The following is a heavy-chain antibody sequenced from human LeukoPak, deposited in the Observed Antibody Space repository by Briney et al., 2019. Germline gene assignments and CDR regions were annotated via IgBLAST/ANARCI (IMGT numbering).Heavy chain of an antibody. V-gene: IGHV3-21*01. D-gene: IGHD2-15*01. CDR3: ARDRGGYCSGGICPFDY. J-gene: IGHJ4*02. Sequence: GGSLRLSCAASGFTFSSYSMNWVRQAPGKGLEWVSSIRSSGGFIYYADSVKGRFIISRDNAKNSLFLQMNSLRAEDTALYYCARDRGGYCSGGICPFDYWGQGTLVTVSS. CDR2: IRSSGGFI. CDR1: GFTFSSYS.